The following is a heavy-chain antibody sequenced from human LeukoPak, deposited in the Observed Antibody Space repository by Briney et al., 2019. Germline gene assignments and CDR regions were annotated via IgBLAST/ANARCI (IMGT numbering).Heavy chain of an antibody. V-gene: IGHV1-2*02. CDR2: INPNNGDT. CDR3: ARHSGGLWFSDY. D-gene: IGHD3-10*01. CDR1: GYSFTGYH. Sequence: ASVKVSCKASGYSFTGYHIHWVRQAPGQGLEWMGWINPNNGDTKYTQKFNDRVTMTRDTSINTAYMELNRLTSDDTAMYYCARHSGGLWFSDYWGQGTLVTVSS. J-gene: IGHJ4*02.